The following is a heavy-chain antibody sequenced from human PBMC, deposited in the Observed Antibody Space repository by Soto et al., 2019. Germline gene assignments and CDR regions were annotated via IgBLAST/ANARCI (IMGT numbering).Heavy chain of an antibody. Sequence: EVQLVESGGGLVQPGGSLRLSCAASGFTVSSNHMSWVRQAPGKGLEWVSLIYSGGSTYYADSVKGRFTFSRDNSQNTMYLNMNSLTAEDTSFYYCADPREQLRYWGQGTLVTVSS. CDR3: ADPREQLRY. V-gene: IGHV3-66*01. CDR2: IYSGGST. CDR1: GFTVSSNH. J-gene: IGHJ4*02. D-gene: IGHD6-6*01.